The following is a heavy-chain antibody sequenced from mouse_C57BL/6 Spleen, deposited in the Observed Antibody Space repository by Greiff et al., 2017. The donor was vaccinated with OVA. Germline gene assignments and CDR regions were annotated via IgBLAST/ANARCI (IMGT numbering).Heavy chain of an antibody. J-gene: IGHJ4*01. D-gene: IGHD2-3*01. CDR3: TRDGGSIYDGYYYAMDY. V-gene: IGHV5-9-1*02. CDR1: GFTFSSYA. CDR2: ISSGGDYI. Sequence: EVKLVESGEGLVKPGGSLKLSCAASGFTFSSYAMSWVRQTPEKRLEWVAYISSGGDYIYYADTVKGRFTISRDNARNTLYLQMSSLKSEDTAMYYCTRDGGSIYDGYYYAMDYWGQGTSVTVSS.